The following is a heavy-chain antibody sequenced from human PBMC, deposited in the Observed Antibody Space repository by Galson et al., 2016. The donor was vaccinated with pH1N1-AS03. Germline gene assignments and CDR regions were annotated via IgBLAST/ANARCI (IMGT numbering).Heavy chain of an antibody. V-gene: IGHV3-23*01. J-gene: IGHJ4*02. Sequence: SLRLSCAASGFVFSTFAMSWVRQAQGKGLEWVSSISASGGDTYYAYSVKGRFTISRDNSRNTMYLQMNSLRAEDTAVYYCVRRSPWATVGTFYFDYWGQGTLVTVSS. CDR1: GFVFSTFA. CDR3: VRRSPWATVGTFYFDY. CDR2: ISASGGDT. D-gene: IGHD4-23*01.